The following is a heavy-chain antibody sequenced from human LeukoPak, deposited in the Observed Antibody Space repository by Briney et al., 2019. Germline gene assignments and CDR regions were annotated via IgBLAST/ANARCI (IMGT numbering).Heavy chain of an antibody. CDR3: ARDHCSSTSCPLNWFDP. V-gene: IGHV1-18*01. J-gene: IGHJ5*02. D-gene: IGHD2-2*01. CDR2: ISAYNGKT. Sequence: WASVKVSCKASGYTFTSYGISWVRQAPGQGLEWMGWISAYNGKTNYAQKLQGRVTMTTDTSTSTAYMELRSLRSDDTAAYYCARDHCSSTSCPLNWFDPWGQGTLVTVSS. CDR1: GYTFTSYG.